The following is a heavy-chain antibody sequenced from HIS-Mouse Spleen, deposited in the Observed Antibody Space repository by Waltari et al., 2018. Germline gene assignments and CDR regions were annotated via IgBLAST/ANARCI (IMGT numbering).Heavy chain of an antibody. CDR3: AREIPYSSSWYDWYFDL. Sequence: QLQLQESGPGLVKPSETLSLTCTVPGCSISSSSYYLGWIRQPPGKGLECIGSIYYSGGTYYNPSLKSRVTISVDTSKNQFSLKLSSVTAADTAVYYCAREIPYSSSWYDWYFDLWGRGTLVTVSS. CDR2: IYYSGGT. J-gene: IGHJ2*01. V-gene: IGHV4-39*07. CDR1: GCSISSSSYY. D-gene: IGHD6-13*01.